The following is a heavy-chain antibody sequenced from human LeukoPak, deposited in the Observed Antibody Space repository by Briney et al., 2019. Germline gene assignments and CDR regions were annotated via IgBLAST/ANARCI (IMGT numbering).Heavy chain of an antibody. V-gene: IGHV4-31*03. Sequence: SETLSLTCTVSGGSISSGGYYWSWIRQHPGKGLEWIGYIYYSGSTYYNPSLKSRVTISVDTSKNQLSLKLSSVTAADTAVYYCARDEGTILDYWGQGTLVTVSS. CDR3: ARDEGTILDY. CDR2: IYYSGST. D-gene: IGHD1-1*01. CDR1: GGSISSGGYY. J-gene: IGHJ4*02.